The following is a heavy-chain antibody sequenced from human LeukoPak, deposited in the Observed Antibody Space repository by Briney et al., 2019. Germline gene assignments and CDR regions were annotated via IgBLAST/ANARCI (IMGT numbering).Heavy chain of an antibody. CDR3: ARVFIPVVSGYFDWPLPVDAFDI. V-gene: IGHV1-18*01. J-gene: IGHJ3*02. CDR1: GYTFTSYG. CDR2: ISSYNGNT. Sequence: ASVKVSCTASGYTFTSYGISWVRHAHAQGLEWMGWISSYNGNTNYAQKLQGRVTMTTATSTSTTYMELRSLRSDDTAVYYCARVFIPVVSGYFDWPLPVDAFDIWGQGTMVTVSS. D-gene: IGHD3-9*01.